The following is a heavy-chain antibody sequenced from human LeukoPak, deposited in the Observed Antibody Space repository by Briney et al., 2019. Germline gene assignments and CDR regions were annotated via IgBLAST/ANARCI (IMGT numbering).Heavy chain of an antibody. V-gene: IGHV4-61*01. J-gene: IGHJ3*02. D-gene: IGHD2-8*02. CDR3: ARRGTGGRSFDI. Sequence: SETLSLTCAVYGGSFSSGSYYWTWIRQPPGKGLEWIGYISYSGSTNFNPSLKSRVTISVDTSKNQFSLNLSSVTAADTAVYYCARRGTGGRSFDIWGQGTMVTVSS. CDR2: ISYSGST. CDR1: GGSFSSGSYY.